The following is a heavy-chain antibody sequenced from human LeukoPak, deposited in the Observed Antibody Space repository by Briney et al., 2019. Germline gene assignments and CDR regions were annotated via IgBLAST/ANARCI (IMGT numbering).Heavy chain of an antibody. CDR1: GFTFSSYG. CDR3: ARDLMYYFDY. D-gene: IGHD3-10*02. J-gene: IGHJ4*02. V-gene: IGHV3-30*03. CDR2: ISYDGSNK. Sequence: PGGSLRLSCAASGFTFSSYGMHWVRQAPGKGLEWVAVISYDGSNKYYADSVKGRFTISRDNSKNTLYLQMNSLRAEDTAVYYCARDLMYYFDYWGQGTLVTVSS.